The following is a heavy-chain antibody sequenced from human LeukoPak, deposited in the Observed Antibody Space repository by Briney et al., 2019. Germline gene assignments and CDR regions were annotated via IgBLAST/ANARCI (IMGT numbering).Heavy chain of an antibody. J-gene: IGHJ4*02. Sequence: GGSLRLSCEASGFTFSEYVMSWVRQAPGKGLEWVSSISSTGTYIYYADSVEARFTISRDNAKNSLSLQMSSLRAEDTAVYYCARGHYGDYVLDYWGQGTLVTVSS. CDR2: ISSTGTYI. D-gene: IGHD4-17*01. CDR1: GFTFSEYV. CDR3: ARGHYGDYVLDY. V-gene: IGHV3-21*01.